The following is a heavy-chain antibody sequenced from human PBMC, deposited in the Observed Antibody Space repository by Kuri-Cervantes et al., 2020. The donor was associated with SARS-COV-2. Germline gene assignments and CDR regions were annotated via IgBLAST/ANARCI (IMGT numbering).Heavy chain of an antibody. V-gene: IGHV4-34*01. D-gene: IGHD1-26*01. CDR3: ARALPWDLRGNDAFDI. CDR1: GGSFSGYY. J-gene: IGHJ3*02. CDR2: INDSGST. Sequence: SQTLSLTCAVYGGSFSGYYWSWIRQPPGKGLEWIGEINDSGSTNYNPSLKSRVTISVDTSKNQFSLKLSSVTAADTAVYYYARALPWDLRGNDAFDIWGQGTMVTVSS.